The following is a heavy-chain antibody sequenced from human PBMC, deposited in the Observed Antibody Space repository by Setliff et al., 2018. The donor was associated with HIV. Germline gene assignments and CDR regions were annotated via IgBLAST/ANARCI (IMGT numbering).Heavy chain of an antibody. CDR2: LSYEGSYK. V-gene: IGHV3-30*03. D-gene: IGHD3-22*01. Sequence: GGSLRLSCAASGFTFSNYAMSWVRQAPGKGLEWVAGLSYEGSYKYYAVSVKGRCTISRDNAKNSLFLQMNSLRAEDTAVYYCARDGIEGMVIDNPQGNFDFWGQGTLVTVSS. CDR3: ARDGIEGMVIDNPQGNFDF. CDR1: GFTFSNYA. J-gene: IGHJ4*02.